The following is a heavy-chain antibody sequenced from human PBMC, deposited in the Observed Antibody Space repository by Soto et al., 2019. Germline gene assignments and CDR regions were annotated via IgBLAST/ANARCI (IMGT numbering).Heavy chain of an antibody. Sequence: QVQLVESGGGVVQPGRSLRLSCAASGFTFSSYGMHWVRQAPGKGLEWVAVIWYDGSNKYYADSVKGRFTISRDNSKNTLYLQMNSLRAEDTAVYYCARDGTSITMVLGVIYYGMDVWGQGTTVTVSS. CDR2: IWYDGSNK. D-gene: IGHD3-10*01. V-gene: IGHV3-33*01. CDR3: ARDGTSITMVLGVIYYGMDV. CDR1: GFTFSSYG. J-gene: IGHJ6*02.